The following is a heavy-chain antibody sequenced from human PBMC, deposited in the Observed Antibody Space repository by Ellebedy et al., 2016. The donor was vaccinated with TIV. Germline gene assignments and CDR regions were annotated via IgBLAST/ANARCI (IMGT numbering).Heavy chain of an antibody. CDR2: IYSSGIT. CDR1: GGSISGNDYY. D-gene: IGHD3-9*01. Sequence: MPSETLSLTCTVSGGSISGNDYYWGWIRQPPGKGLEWIGSIYSSGITYYNPSLKSRVTISVDTSKTQFSLKLSSVTAADTAVYYCARRKTTITTFDYWGQGTLVTVSS. V-gene: IGHV4-39*01. CDR3: ARRKTTITTFDY. J-gene: IGHJ4*02.